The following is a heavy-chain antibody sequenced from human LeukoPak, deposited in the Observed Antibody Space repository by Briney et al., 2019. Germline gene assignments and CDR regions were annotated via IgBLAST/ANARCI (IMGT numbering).Heavy chain of an antibody. Sequence: PGRSLRLSCTASGFTFGDYAMSWFRQAPGKGLEWVGFIRSKAHGGTTEYAASVKGRFTISRDDSKSIAYLQMNSLKTEDTAVYYCTRGIPAAIPRYYFDYWGQGTLVTVSS. V-gene: IGHV3-49*03. CDR2: IRSKAHGGTT. D-gene: IGHD2-2*01. CDR1: GFTFGDYA. J-gene: IGHJ4*02. CDR3: TRGIPAAIPRYYFDY.